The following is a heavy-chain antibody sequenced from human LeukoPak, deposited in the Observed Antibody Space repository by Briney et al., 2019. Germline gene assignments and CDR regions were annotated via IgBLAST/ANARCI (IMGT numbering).Heavy chain of an antibody. CDR1: GFTFSSYS. V-gene: IGHV3-21*01. CDR2: ISSSSSYI. J-gene: IGHJ3*02. D-gene: IGHD2-21*02. CDR3: ARDIAYCGGDCYSPAGEIDI. Sequence: GGSLRLSCAASGFTFSSYSMNWVRQAPGKGLEWVSSISSSSSYIYYADLVKGRFSISRDNAKNSLYLQMNSLRAEDTAVYYCARDIAYCGGDCYSPAGEIDIWGQGTMVTVSS.